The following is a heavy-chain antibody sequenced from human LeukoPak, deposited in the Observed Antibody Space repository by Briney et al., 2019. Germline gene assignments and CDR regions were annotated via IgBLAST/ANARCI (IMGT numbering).Heavy chain of an antibody. CDR1: GYTCTGYY. V-gene: IGHV1-2*02. CDR2: INPNSGGT. J-gene: IGHJ4*02. Sequence: ASVKVSCKASGYTCTGYYMHWVRQAPGQALEWMGWINPNSGGTNYAQKFQGRVTMTRDTSISTAYMELSRLRSDDTAVYYCARARKWELPYYFDYWGQGTLVTVSS. CDR3: ARARKWELPYYFDY. D-gene: IGHD1-26*01.